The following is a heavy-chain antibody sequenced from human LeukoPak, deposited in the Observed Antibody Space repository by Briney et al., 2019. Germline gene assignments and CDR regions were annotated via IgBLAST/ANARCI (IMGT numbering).Heavy chain of an antibody. CDR1: GFTYSRYW. V-gene: IGHV3-74*01. Sequence: GGSLRLSCAASGFTYSRYWMHWVRQAPGKGLVWVSRINGDGSTTSYADSVKGGFTISRDNAKNTLYLQMNSLRAEDTAVYYCATGNYYDSRGYYTFGHWGQGTLVTVSS. CDR2: INGDGSTT. J-gene: IGHJ1*01. D-gene: IGHD3-22*01. CDR3: ATGNYYDSRGYYTFGH.